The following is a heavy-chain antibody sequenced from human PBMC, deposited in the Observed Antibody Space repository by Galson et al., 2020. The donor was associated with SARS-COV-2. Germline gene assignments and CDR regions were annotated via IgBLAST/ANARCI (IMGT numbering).Heavy chain of an antibody. CDR1: GFTFSNWD. V-gene: IGHV3-23*01. CDR3: VKLGRLRGISSYFEY. CDR2: IGTRSNT. J-gene: IGHJ4*02. Sequence: GGSLKLSCATSGFTFSNWDMSWVRQSPGKGLEWVSNIGTRSNTYYADLVKGRFTILRDNSKNTVFLQMNSLRAEDTAIYFCVKLGRLRGISSYFEYWGQGIMVTVSS. D-gene: IGHD2-21*02.